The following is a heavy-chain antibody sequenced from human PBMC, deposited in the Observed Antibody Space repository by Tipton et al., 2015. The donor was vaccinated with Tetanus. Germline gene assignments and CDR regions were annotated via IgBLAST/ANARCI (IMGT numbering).Heavy chain of an antibody. D-gene: IGHD3-9*01. J-gene: IGHJ6*02. CDR2: LYTSGSA. V-gene: IGHV4-4*07. CDR1: GGSISNYY. Sequence: LRLSCTVSGGSISNYYWTWIRQPAGKGLEWIGRLYTSGSANYNPSLKSRVTMSVDTSKNQFSLKLSSVTAADTAVYYCARAEVNFTTAPPGYYNVYYYYGMDVWGQGTTVTVSS. CDR3: ARAEVNFTTAPPGYYNVYYYYGMDV.